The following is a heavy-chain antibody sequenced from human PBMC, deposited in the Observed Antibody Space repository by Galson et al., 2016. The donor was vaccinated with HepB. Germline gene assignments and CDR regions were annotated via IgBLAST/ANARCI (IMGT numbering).Heavy chain of an antibody. Sequence: SVKVSCKASGYSFTGYHMYWVRQAPGQGLEWMGWINPNSGGANYAQKFQGRVTMTRDTSISTAYMEVSRLTSDDTAVYYCTRLSLDREDLEAGAAFDYWGQGTQVTVSS. J-gene: IGHJ4*02. D-gene: IGHD3-3*01. CDR1: GYSFTGYH. CDR3: TRLSLDREDLEAGAAFDY. V-gene: IGHV1-2*02. CDR2: INPNSGGA.